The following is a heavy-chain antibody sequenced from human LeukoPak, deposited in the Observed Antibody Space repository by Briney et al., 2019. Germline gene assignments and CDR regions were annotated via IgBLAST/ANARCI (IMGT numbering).Heavy chain of an antibody. CDR2: ISGSGGNT. D-gene: IGHD6-19*01. CDR3: ARVPYSSGWYYFDY. J-gene: IGHJ4*02. V-gene: IGHV3-23*01. Sequence: GGSLRLSCAASGFTFSSYAMSWVRQAPGTGLEWVSAISGSGGNTYFADSVKGRFTISRDISKKTLYLQMNSLRAEDTAVYYCARVPYSSGWYYFDYWGQGTLVTVSS. CDR1: GFTFSSYA.